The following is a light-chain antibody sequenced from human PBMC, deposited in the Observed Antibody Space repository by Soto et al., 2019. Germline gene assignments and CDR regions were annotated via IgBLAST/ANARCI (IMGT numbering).Light chain of an antibody. CDR1: QSVSSSY. CDR3: QQYFSTPYL. CDR2: GSS. Sequence: EIVWTQSPGTLSLSPGERATLSCRASQSVSSSYIGWYQQKPGQAPRLLMYGSSRRATGIPDRFSGSGSGTDYTLTISRLEHEDVSVYYCQQYFSTPYLFGQGTKLEIK. J-gene: IGKJ2*01. V-gene: IGKV3-20*01.